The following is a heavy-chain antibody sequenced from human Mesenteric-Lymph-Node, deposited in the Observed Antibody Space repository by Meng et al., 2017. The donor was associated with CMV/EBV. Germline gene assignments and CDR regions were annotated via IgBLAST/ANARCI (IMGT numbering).Heavy chain of an antibody. J-gene: IGHJ4*02. V-gene: IGHV1-46*01. D-gene: IGHD5-12*01. CDR2: ITPTGGST. CDR3: ARGETSGYGIFEY. CDR1: GFTFSSYY. Sequence: TASGFTFSSYYMHWVRQAPGQGLEWMGIITPTGGSTSYAQNFQARVTMTRDRSTSTVYMELSSLGSDDTAVYYCARGETSGYGIFEYWGQGTLVTVSS.